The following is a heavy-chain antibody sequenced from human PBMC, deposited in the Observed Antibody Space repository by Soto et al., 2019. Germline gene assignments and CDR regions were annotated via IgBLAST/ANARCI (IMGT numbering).Heavy chain of an antibody. J-gene: IGHJ4*02. Sequence: SETLSLTCAVYGGSFSGYYWSWIRQPPGKGLEWIGEINHSGSTNYNPSLKSRVTISVDTSKNQLSLKLSSVTAADTAVYYCARVPGIAVAGRHREFDYWGQGTLVTVSS. V-gene: IGHV4-34*01. D-gene: IGHD6-19*01. CDR2: INHSGST. CDR3: ARVPGIAVAGRHREFDY. CDR1: GGSFSGYY.